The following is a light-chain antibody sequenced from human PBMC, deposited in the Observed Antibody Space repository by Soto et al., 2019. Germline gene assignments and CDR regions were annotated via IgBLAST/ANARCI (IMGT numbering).Light chain of an antibody. J-gene: IGKJ2*01. CDR3: QQSYSTPRT. Sequence: DIQMTQSPSSLSVSVGDRVTLSCRASRSLSTYLNWYQHKPGKAPKLLMYAASILQSGVPSRFSGSGSGTDFTLTISSVQPEDFATYYCQQSYSTPRTFGQGTKLEIK. V-gene: IGKV1-39*01. CDR1: RSLSTY. CDR2: AAS.